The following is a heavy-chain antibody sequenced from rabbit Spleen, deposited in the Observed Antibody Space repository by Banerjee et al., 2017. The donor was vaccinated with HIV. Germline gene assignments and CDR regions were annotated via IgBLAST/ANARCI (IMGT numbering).Heavy chain of an antibody. J-gene: IGHJ4*01. CDR3: ARDAGSGHYIDAYFDL. CDR1: GFDFSSTYY. V-gene: IGHV1S43*01. D-gene: IGHD8-1*01. CDR2: IYTGDGST. Sequence: QQQLEESGGGLVKPGGTLTLTCTASGFDFSSTYYMCWVRQAPGKGLEWIGCIYTGDGSTYYASWVNGRFTISRSTSLNTVTLQMTSLTVADTATYFCARDAGSGHYIDAYFDLWGPGTLVTVS.